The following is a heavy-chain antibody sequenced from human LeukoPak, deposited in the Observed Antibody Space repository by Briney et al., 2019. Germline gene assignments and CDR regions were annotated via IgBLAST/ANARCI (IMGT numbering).Heavy chain of an antibody. CDR2: IGGSGHST. D-gene: IGHD6-19*01. CDR1: GFTFSTCA. CDR3: ARSSPRIAVAGTIDY. J-gene: IGHJ4*02. V-gene: IGHV3-23*01. Sequence: GGSLRLSCAASGFTFSTCAMTWVRQAPGKGLEYVSEIGGSGHSTYYADSVQGRFTISRDNSKNTLYLQMNSLRAEDTAVYYCARSSPRIAVAGTIDYWGQGTLVTVSS.